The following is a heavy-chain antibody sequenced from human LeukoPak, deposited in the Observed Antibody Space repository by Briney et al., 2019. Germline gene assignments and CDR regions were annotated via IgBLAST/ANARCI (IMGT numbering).Heavy chain of an antibody. CDR2: ISGSGGST. Sequence: GGTLRLSCAASGFTFSSYAMSWVRQAPGKGLEWVSAISGSGGSTYYADSVKGRFTISRDNSKNTLYLQMNSLRAEDTAVYYCAKVGRGPITRGAFDIWGQGTMVTVSS. CDR3: AKVGRGPITRGAFDI. J-gene: IGHJ3*02. V-gene: IGHV3-23*01. CDR1: GFTFSSYA. D-gene: IGHD3-3*01.